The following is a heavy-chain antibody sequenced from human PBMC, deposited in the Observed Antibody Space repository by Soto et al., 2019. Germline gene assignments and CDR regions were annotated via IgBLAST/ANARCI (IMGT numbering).Heavy chain of an antibody. Sequence: QVQLVQSGAEVKKPGASVKVSCKASGYTFTSYGISWVRQAPGQGLEWMGWISAYNGNTNYAQKLQGRVTMTTDTPTSTAYMELRSLRSDDTAVYYCARDILEYCSGGSCYSSGSWGQGTLVTVSS. CDR3: ARDILEYCSGGSCYSSGS. J-gene: IGHJ5*02. V-gene: IGHV1-18*01. CDR2: ISAYNGNT. CDR1: GYTFTSYG. D-gene: IGHD2-15*01.